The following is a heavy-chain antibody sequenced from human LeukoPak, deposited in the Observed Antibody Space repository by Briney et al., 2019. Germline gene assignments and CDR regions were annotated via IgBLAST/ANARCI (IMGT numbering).Heavy chain of an antibody. CDR2: IIPIFGTA. CDR1: GGTFSSYA. Sequence: AASVKVSCKASGGTFSSYAISWVRQAPGQGLEWMGGIIPIFGTANYAQKFQGRVTITADESTSTAYMELSSLRSDDTAVYYCARGPGGRSGYYPLEDNYYYYYMDVWGKGTTVTVSS. V-gene: IGHV1-69*01. J-gene: IGHJ6*03. D-gene: IGHD3-22*01. CDR3: ARGPGGRSGYYPLEDNYYYYYMDV.